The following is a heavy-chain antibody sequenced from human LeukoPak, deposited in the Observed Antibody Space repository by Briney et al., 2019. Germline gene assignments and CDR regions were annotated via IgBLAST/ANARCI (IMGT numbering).Heavy chain of an antibody. CDR2: IKQDGSEK. CDR1: GFIFSNYG. J-gene: IGHJ6*03. V-gene: IGHV3-7*01. CDR3: ARVVPDIVVVPAAILMDV. D-gene: IGHD2-2*01. Sequence: GGSLRLSCAASGFIFSNYGMHWVRQAPGKGLEWVANIKQDGSEKYYVDSVKGRFTISRDNAKNSLYLQMNSLRAEDTAVYYCARVVPDIVVVPAAILMDVWGKGTTVTVSS.